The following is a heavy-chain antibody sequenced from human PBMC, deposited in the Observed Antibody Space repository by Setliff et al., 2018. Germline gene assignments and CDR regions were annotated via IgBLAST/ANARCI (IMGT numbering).Heavy chain of an antibody. V-gene: IGHV4-34*01. D-gene: IGHD3-22*01. CDR2: INHSGGI. CDR3: ARRPHYYDGSAYYYFFDY. Sequence: PSETLSLTCAVYGGSFSGFYWPWIRQSPGKGLEWIGEINHSGGIDYNPSLKRRVTISVDTSNDQFSLNLNSVTAADTAIYYCARRPHYYDGSAYYYFFDYWGQGTLVTVSS. CDR1: GGSFSGFY. J-gene: IGHJ4*02.